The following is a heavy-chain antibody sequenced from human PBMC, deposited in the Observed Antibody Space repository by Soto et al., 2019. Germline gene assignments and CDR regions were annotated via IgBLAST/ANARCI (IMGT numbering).Heavy chain of an antibody. J-gene: IGHJ4*02. V-gene: IGHV2-5*02. CDR3: AHRRAYYDSSGYYYFDY. CDR2: IYWDDDK. CDR1: GFSLSTSGVG. D-gene: IGHD3-22*01. Sequence: QITLKESGPTLVKPTQTLTLTCTFSGFSLSTSGVGVGWIRQPPGKALEWLALIYWDDDKRYSPSLKSRLTITKDTSKNQVVLTMTNMDLVHTATYYCAHRRAYYDSSGYYYFDYWGQGTLVTVSS.